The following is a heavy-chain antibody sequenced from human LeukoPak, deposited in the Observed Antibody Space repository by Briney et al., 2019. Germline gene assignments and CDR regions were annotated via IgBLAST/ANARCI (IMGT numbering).Heavy chain of an antibody. D-gene: IGHD5-12*01. CDR2: ISTSGSYT. Sequence: GGSLRLSCAASGFIFSDHHMSWIRQAPGKGLEWVSYISTSGSYTNYADSVKGRFTISRDNAKNSLYLQMNSLRADDTAMYYCAKEGYSGYYAFDIWGQGTMVTVSS. J-gene: IGHJ3*02. CDR1: GFIFSDHH. V-gene: IGHV3-11*05. CDR3: AKEGYSGYYAFDI.